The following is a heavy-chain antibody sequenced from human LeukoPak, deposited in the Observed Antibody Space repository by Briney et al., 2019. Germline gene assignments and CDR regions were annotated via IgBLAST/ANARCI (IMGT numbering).Heavy chain of an antibody. D-gene: IGHD3-10*01. CDR1: GCTFSSYE. CDR2: ISSSGSTI. V-gene: IGHV3-48*03. Sequence: PGGSLRLSCAASGCTFSSYEMNWVRQAPGKGLEWVSYISSSGSTIYYADSVKGRFTISRDNAKNSLYLQMNSLRAEDTAVYYCARSSIRFGELFDYWGQGTLVTVSS. CDR3: ARSSIRFGELFDY. J-gene: IGHJ4*02.